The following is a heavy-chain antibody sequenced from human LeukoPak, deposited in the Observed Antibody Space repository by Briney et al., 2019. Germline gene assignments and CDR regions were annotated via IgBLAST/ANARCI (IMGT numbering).Heavy chain of an antibody. Sequence: PSETLSLTCTVSGGSISSYYWSWIRQPAGKGLEWIGRIYTSGSTNYNPSLKSRVTMSVDTPKNQFSLKLSSVTAADTAVYYCARVFDSPEWPYYYYYMDVWGKGTTVTVSS. D-gene: IGHD3-3*01. V-gene: IGHV4-4*07. CDR2: IYTSGST. J-gene: IGHJ6*03. CDR3: ARVFDSPEWPYYYYYMDV. CDR1: GGSISSYY.